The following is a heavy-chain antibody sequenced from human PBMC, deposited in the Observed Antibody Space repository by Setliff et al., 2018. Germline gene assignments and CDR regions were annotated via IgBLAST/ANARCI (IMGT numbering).Heavy chain of an antibody. Sequence: GGSLRLSCAASGFPFSIYSMHWVRQAPGKGLEWVSSISDSSFHIYYRDSVKGRFTISRDNARNSLYLQMNSRRADDTAVYYCARSAANGGHDPFDIWGQGTMVTVSS. J-gene: IGHJ3*02. CDR2: ISDSSFHI. V-gene: IGHV3-21*01. D-gene: IGHD6-25*01. CDR1: GFPFSIYS. CDR3: ARSAANGGHDPFDI.